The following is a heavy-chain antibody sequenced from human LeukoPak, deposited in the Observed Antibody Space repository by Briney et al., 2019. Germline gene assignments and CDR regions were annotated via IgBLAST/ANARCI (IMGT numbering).Heavy chain of an antibody. J-gene: IGHJ4*02. CDR1: GGSIRSSYYY. CDR2: INHSGST. D-gene: IGHD6-19*01. CDR3: APRSSGDSSGWYPQSPG. Sequence: PSETLSLTCTVSGGSIRSSYYYWGWIRQPPGKGLEWIGEINHSGSTNYNPSLKSRVTISVDTSKNQFSLKLSSVTAADTAVYYCAPRSSGDSSGWYPQSPGWGQGTLVTVSS. V-gene: IGHV4-39*07.